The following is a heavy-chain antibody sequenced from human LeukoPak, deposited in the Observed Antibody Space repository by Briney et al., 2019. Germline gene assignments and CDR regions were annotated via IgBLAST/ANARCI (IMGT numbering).Heavy chain of an antibody. CDR3: AKDAGDRLWYFDL. CDR2: ISYDGSNK. CDR1: GFTFSSYG. J-gene: IGHJ2*01. D-gene: IGHD3-10*01. Sequence: GGSLRLSCAASGFTFSSYGMHWVRQAPGKGLEWVAVISYDGSNKYYADSVKGRFTISRDNSKNTLYLQMNSLRAEDTAVYYCAKDAGDRLWYFDLWGRGTLVTVSS. V-gene: IGHV3-30*18.